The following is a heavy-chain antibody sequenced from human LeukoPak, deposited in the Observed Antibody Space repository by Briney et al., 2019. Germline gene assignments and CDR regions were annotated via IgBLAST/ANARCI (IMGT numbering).Heavy chain of an antibody. D-gene: IGHD3-22*01. V-gene: IGHV1-2*02. Sequence: GASVKVSCKASGYTFTGYYMHWVRQAPGQGLEWMGWINPNMGGTNYSQKFQGRVTMTRAPSISTAYMELSRMRSGDTAVYYCARETGYYDSSGYSDYWGQGTLVTVSS. CDR2: INPNMGGT. J-gene: IGHJ4*02. CDR1: GYTFTGYY. CDR3: ARETGYYDSSGYSDY.